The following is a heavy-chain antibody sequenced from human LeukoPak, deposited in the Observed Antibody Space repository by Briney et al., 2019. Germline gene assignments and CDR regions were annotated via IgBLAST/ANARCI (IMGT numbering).Heavy chain of an antibody. CDR3: ARVPTESGSWNWYFDL. D-gene: IGHD1-26*01. J-gene: IGHJ2*01. Sequence: PSETLSLTCTVSGGSISSYYWSWIRQPPGKGLEWIGYIYYSGSTNYNPSLKSRVTISVDTSKNQFPLKLSSVTAADTAVYYCARVPTESGSWNWYFDLWGRGTLVTVSS. V-gene: IGHV4-59*01. CDR1: GGSISSYY. CDR2: IYYSGST.